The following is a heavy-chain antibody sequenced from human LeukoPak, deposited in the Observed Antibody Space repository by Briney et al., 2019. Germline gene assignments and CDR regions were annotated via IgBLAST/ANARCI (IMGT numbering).Heavy chain of an antibody. CDR1: GYTFTSYG. D-gene: IGHD2-8*01. CDR3: AREEYCTNGVCYTLDY. Sequence: ASVKVSCKASGYTFTSYGISWVRQAPGQGLEWMGWISAYNGNTNYAQKLQGRVTMTTDTSTSTAYMELRSLRSDDTAVYYCAREEYCTNGVCYTLDYWGLGTLVTVSS. V-gene: IGHV1-18*01. CDR2: ISAYNGNT. J-gene: IGHJ4*02.